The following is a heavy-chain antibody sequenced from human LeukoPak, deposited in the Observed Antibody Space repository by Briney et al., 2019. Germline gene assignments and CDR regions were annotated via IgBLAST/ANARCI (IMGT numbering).Heavy chain of an antibody. CDR3: AKDISIGKYCTNGVCSPFDY. CDR2: ISDSGDYT. J-gene: IGHJ4*02. CDR1: GFTFGSYA. D-gene: IGHD2-8*01. V-gene: IGHV3-23*01. Sequence: QPGGSLTLSCTGSGFTFGSYAMNWVRQAPGQGLEWVSVISDSGDYTSYADSVRGRFTISRDNSRNTLYLQMISLRPEDTAVYYCAKDISIGKYCTNGVCSPFDYWGQGTLVTVSS.